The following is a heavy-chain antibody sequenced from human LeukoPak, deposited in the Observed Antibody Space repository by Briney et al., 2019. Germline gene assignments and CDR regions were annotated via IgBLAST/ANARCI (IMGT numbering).Heavy chain of an antibody. CDR2: IIPILGIA. D-gene: IGHD1-26*01. Sequence: SVKVSCKASGYTFTGYYMHWVRQAPGQGLEWMGRIIPILGIANYAQKFQGRVTITADKSTSTAYMELSSLRSEDTAVYYCADSDYGDSWGQGTLVTVSS. CDR3: ADSDYGDS. V-gene: IGHV1-69*02. J-gene: IGHJ4*02. CDR1: GYTFTGYY.